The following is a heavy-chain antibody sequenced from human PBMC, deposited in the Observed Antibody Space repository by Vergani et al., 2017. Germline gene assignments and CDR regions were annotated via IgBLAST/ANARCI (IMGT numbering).Heavy chain of an antibody. CDR2: INPNSGGT. V-gene: IGHV1-2*02. J-gene: IGHJ6*02. CDR1: GYTFTGYY. D-gene: IGHD2-2*01. CDR3: ARAMEYAAAPTHYYYYYGMDV. Sequence: QVQLVQSGAEVKKPGASVKVSCKASGYTFTGYYMHWVRQAPGQGLEWMGWINPNSGGTNYAQKFQGRVTMTRDTSSSTAYMELSRLRSDETAVYYCARAMEYAAAPTHYYYYYGMDVWGQGTTVTVSS.